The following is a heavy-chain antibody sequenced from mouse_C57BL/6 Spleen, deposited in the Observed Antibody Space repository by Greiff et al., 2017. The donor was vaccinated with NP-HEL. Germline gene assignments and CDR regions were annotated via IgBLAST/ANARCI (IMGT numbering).Heavy chain of an antibody. CDR3: VRARYDYDWYFDV. J-gene: IGHJ1*03. D-gene: IGHD2-4*01. V-gene: IGHV10-1*01. CDR1: GFSFNTYA. CDR2: IRSKSNNYAT. Sequence: EADGGLVQPKGSLKLSCAASGFSFNTYAMNWVRQAPGKGLEWVARIRSKSNNYATYYADSVKDRFTISRDDSESMLYLQMNNLKTEDTAMYYCVRARYDYDWYFDVWGTGTTVTVSS.